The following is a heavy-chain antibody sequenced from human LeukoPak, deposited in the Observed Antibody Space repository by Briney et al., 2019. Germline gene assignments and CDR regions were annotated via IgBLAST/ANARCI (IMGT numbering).Heavy chain of an antibody. CDR1: GFTFNNAW. V-gene: IGHV3-15*01. Sequence: GGSLRLSCAASGFTFNNAWMSWVRQAPGKGLEWVGRIKSRSDGGTIDYGAPVKGRFTISRDDSDNTLYLQMYSLKTEDTAVYYCATHAPDILTGNPSHMDVWGKGTTVIVSS. D-gene: IGHD3-9*01. J-gene: IGHJ6*03. CDR3: ATHAPDILTGNPSHMDV. CDR2: IKSRSDGGTI.